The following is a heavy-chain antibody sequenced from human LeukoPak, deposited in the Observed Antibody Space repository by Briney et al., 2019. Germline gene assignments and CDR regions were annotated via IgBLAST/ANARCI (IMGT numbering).Heavy chain of an antibody. CDR3: ARRIDSGSYYAFDY. J-gene: IGHJ4*02. CDR2: INWNGGSS. D-gene: IGHD1-26*01. Sequence: PGGSLRLSCAASGFTFDDYGMSWVRHGPGKGLELVSGINWNGGSSDYADSVKGRFTISRDNAKNSLYLQMNSLRAEDTALYFCARRIDSGSYYAFDYRGQGNLVTVSS. V-gene: IGHV3-20*04. CDR1: GFTFDDYG.